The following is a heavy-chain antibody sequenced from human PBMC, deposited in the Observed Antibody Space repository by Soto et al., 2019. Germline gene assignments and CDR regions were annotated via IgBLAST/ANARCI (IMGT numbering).Heavy chain of an antibody. V-gene: IGHV6-1*01. CDR2: TYYRSKWYN. D-gene: IGHD6-19*01. J-gene: IGHJ4*02. CDR3: ARDLGIAVALPMYYFDY. Sequence: SQTLSLTCAISGDSVSSNSAAWNWIRQSPSRGLEWLGRTYYRSKWYNDYAVSVKSRITINPDTSKNQFSLQLNSVTPEDTAVYYCARDLGIAVALPMYYFDYWGQGTLVTVSS. CDR1: GDSVSSNSAA.